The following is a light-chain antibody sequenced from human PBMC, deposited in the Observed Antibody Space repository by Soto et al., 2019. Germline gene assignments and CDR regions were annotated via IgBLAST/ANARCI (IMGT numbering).Light chain of an antibody. CDR1: QGISNY. V-gene: IGKV1-27*01. CDR2: AAS. Sequence: DIQMTQSPSSLSASVRDRVTITCRASQGISNYLAWYQQKPGKVPKLLIYAASTLQSGVPSRFSGSRPGTDFTLTISSLQPEDVATYYCQKYDSAPWTFGQGTKVEIK. J-gene: IGKJ1*01. CDR3: QKYDSAPWT.